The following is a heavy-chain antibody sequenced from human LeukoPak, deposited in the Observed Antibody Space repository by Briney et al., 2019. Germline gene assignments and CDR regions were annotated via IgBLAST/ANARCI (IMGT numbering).Heavy chain of an antibody. V-gene: IGHV4-39*07. CDR1: GGSISSSSYY. CDR3: ASQPYSSSWYVRRAEYFQH. CDR2: IYYSGST. J-gene: IGHJ1*01. Sequence: SETLSLTCTVSGGSISSSSYYWGWIRQPPGKGLEWIGSIYYSGSTYYNPSLKSRVTISVDTSKNQFSLKLSSVTAADTAVYYCASQPYSSSWYVRRAEYFQHWGQGTLVTVSS. D-gene: IGHD6-13*01.